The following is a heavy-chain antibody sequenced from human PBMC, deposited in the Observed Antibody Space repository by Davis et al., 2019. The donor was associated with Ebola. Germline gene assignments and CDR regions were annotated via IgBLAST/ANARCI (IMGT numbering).Heavy chain of an antibody. D-gene: IGHD2-2*01. Sequence: PGGSLRLSCAASGFTFSSYAMSWVRQAPGKGLEWVSAISGSGGSTYYADSVKGRFTISRDNPKNTLYLQMNSLRAEDTAVYYCAKDRVDGYQLLFYAFDIWGQGTMVTVSS. J-gene: IGHJ3*02. V-gene: IGHV3-23*01. CDR2: ISGSGGST. CDR1: GFTFSSYA. CDR3: AKDRVDGYQLLFYAFDI.